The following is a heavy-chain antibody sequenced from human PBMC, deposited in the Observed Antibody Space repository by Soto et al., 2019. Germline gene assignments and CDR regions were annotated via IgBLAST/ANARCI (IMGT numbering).Heavy chain of an antibody. CDR3: AKDAGDYYDSSGYSAFDS. J-gene: IGHJ4*02. Sequence: QVQLVESGGGVVQPGRSLRLSCAASGFTFSSYGMHWVRQAPGKGLEWVAVISYDGSNKYYADSVKGRFTISRDNSKNTLYLQMNSLRADDTAVYYCAKDAGDYYDSSGYSAFDSWGQGTLVTVSS. CDR2: ISYDGSNK. D-gene: IGHD3-22*01. V-gene: IGHV3-30*18. CDR1: GFTFSSYG.